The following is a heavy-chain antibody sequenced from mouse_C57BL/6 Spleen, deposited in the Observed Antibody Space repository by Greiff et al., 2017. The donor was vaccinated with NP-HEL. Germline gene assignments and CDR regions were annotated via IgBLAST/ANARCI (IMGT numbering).Heavy chain of an antibody. CDR3: ARTYYDYDGFAY. CDR1: GYAFSSYW. Sequence: VQLQQSGAELVKPGASVKISCKASGYAFSSYWTNWVKQRPGKGLEWIGQIYPGDGDTNYNGKFKGKATLTADKFSSTAYMHLSSLTSEDSAVYFCARTYYDYDGFAYWGQGTLVTVSA. CDR2: IYPGDGDT. V-gene: IGHV1-80*01. D-gene: IGHD2-4*01. J-gene: IGHJ3*01.